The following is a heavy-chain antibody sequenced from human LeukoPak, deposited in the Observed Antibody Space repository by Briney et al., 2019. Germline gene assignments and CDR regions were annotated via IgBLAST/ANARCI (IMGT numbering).Heavy chain of an antibody. D-gene: IGHD3-16*01. CDR1: GFTLYVYP. CDR2: ISWNKGSI. V-gene: IGHV3-9*01. J-gene: IGHJ4*02. CDR3: AKDIYEETEAYGPFDY. Sequence: GRPLTLPCAAWGFTLYVYPMHCLRQAPGKGLEGVSGISWNKGSIRHADSVKGRFTISRDNAKISLYPQMNSLSAEDTALYYCAKDIYEETEAYGPFDYWGQGTLVTVSS.